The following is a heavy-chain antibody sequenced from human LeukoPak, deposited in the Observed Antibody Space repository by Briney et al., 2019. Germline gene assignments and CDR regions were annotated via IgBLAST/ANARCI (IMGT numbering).Heavy chain of an antibody. J-gene: IGHJ4*02. CDR1: GYTFTSYY. Sequence: ASVKVSCKASGYTFTSYYMHWVRQAPGQGLEWMGWISAYNGNTNYAQKFQGRVTMTTDTSTSTAYMELRSLRSDDTAVYYCARGRTVPGDYWGQGTLVTVSS. CDR2: ISAYNGNT. D-gene: IGHD3/OR15-3a*01. V-gene: IGHV1-18*04. CDR3: ARGRTVPGDY.